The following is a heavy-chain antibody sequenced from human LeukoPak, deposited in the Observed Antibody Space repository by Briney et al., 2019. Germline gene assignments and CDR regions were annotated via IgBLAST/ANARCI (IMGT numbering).Heavy chain of an antibody. CDR1: GYTFTGSY. Sequence: ASVQVSCKASGYTFTGSYLHWVRQAPGQGLEWMGWINPNNGGTNHAQKFQGRVTMTRDTSISTAYMELSSLRSDDTAVYYCARGVYCSSSSCSGGLGYYFYFMDVWGKGTTVTVSS. CDR2: INPNNGGT. J-gene: IGHJ6*03. D-gene: IGHD2-2*01. V-gene: IGHV1-2*02. CDR3: ARGVYCSSSSCSGGLGYYFYFMDV.